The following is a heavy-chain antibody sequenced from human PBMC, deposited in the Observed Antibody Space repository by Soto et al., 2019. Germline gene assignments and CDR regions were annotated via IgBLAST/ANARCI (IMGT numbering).Heavy chain of an antibody. D-gene: IGHD2-15*01. V-gene: IGHV4-4*07. CDR3: AREDCSGGSCYVDAFDI. CDR1: GGSISSYY. J-gene: IGHJ3*02. CDR2: IYTSGST. Sequence: SETLSLTCTVSGGSISSYYWSWIRQPAGKGLEWIGRIYTSGSTNYNPSLKSRVTMSVDTSKNQFSLKLSSVTAADTAVYYCAREDCSGGSCYVDAFDIWGQGTMVTVSS.